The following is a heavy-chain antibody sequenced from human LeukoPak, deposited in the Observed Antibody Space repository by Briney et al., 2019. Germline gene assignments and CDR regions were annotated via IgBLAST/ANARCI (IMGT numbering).Heavy chain of an antibody. D-gene: IGHD2-21*02. CDR3: ATDRDNSDWQKRFDC. CDR1: GFTFSTYW. V-gene: IGHV3-7*01. Sequence: GGSPRLSCAASGFTFSTYWMNWYRQAPGKGLEWVGNINQDASEINYVDSVRGRFTISRDNAKNSLHLQMNSLRAEDTAVYYCATDRDNSDWQKRFDCWGQGTLVTVSS. J-gene: IGHJ4*02. CDR2: INQDASEI.